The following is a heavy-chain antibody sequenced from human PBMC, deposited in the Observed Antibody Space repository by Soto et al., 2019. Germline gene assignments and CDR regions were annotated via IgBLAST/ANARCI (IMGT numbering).Heavy chain of an antibody. CDR2: VYYSGST. J-gene: IGHJ4*02. Sequence: QVQLQESGPGLVKPSGTLSLTCTVSGASMNRGYWSWIRQPPGKGLEWIGYVYYSGSTKYNPSLKSRVNLSLDTSRNQFSLNLISVTAADTAVYYCAGTYKGGYWGQGTRITVSS. CDR3: AGTYKGGY. CDR1: GASMNRGY. D-gene: IGHD1-20*01. V-gene: IGHV4-59*03.